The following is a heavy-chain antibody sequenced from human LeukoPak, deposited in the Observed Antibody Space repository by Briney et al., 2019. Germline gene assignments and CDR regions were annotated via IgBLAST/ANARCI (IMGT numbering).Heavy chain of an antibody. Sequence: SQTLSLTCAISGDSVSSNSASWNWIRQSPSRGLEWLGMTYYRSNWYNDYAVSVKSRITINPDTSKNQFSLQLNSVTAVDTAVYYCARDLYYGMDVWGQGTTVTVSS. V-gene: IGHV6-1*01. CDR3: ARDLYYGMDV. CDR2: TYYRSNWYN. J-gene: IGHJ6*02. CDR1: GDSVSSNSAS.